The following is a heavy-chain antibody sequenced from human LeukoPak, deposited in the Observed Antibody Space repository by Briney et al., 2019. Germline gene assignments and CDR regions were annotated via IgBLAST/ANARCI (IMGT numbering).Heavy chain of an antibody. J-gene: IGHJ4*02. D-gene: IGHD1-1*01. CDR1: GFTFSTYV. Sequence: GGFLRLSCAASGFTFSTYVMSWVRQAPGKGLEWVSAISGSGGSTYYAGSVKGRFTISRDNSKNTLYLQMNSLGADDTAVYYCAKGNWRYFDYWGQGTLVTVSS. V-gene: IGHV3-23*01. CDR3: AKGNWRYFDY. CDR2: ISGSGGST.